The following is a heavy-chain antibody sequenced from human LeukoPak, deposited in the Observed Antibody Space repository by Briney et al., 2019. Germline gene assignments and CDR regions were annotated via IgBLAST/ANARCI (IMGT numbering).Heavy chain of an antibody. D-gene: IGHD3-9*01. J-gene: IGHJ5*02. CDR3: AGERYFDWLHQDDHWFHP. CDR1: GYTFTGYY. CDR2: INPNSGGT. V-gene: IGHV1-2*02. Sequence: GASVKVSCKASGYTFTGYYMHWVRQAPGQGLEWMGWINPNSGGTNYAQKFQGRVTMTRDTSISTAYMELSRLRSDDTAVYYCAGERYFDWLHQDDHWFHPWGQGTLLSVPS.